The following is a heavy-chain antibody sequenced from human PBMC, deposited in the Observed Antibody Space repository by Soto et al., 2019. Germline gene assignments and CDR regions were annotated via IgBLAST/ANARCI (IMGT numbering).Heavy chain of an antibody. D-gene: IGHD2-21*01. CDR2: VYYSGGT. J-gene: IGHJ3*02. CDR1: GGSLTDHY. Sequence: QVQLQESGAGLVKPSETLSLTCTVAGGSLTDHYWNWFRQSPGKGLHWILYVYYSGGTNYNPSLKSRVTMSVDTSKNQFSLNLRSVTAADTAVYYCARGNDWKSSTFDIWGQGTMVSVSS. V-gene: IGHV4-59*11. CDR3: ARGNDWKSSTFDI.